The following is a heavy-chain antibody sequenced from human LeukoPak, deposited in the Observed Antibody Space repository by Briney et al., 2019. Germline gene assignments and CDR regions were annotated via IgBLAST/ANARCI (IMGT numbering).Heavy chain of an antibody. CDR1: GFTFSGYA. CDR3: ARGRLRVIDAFDI. V-gene: IGHV3-23*01. D-gene: IGHD2-21*01. CDR2: VSAGGGST. Sequence: PGGSLRLSCAASGFTFSGYAMTWVRQAPGKGLEWVSTVSAGGGSTYYADSVKGRFTISRDNSKNTLYLQMDSLRAGDTAVYYCARGRLRVIDAFDIWGQGTMVTVSS. J-gene: IGHJ3*02.